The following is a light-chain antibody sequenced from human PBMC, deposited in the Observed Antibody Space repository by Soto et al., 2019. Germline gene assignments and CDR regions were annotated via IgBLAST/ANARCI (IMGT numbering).Light chain of an antibody. V-gene: IGLV2-14*03. J-gene: IGLJ2*01. CDR1: SSDVGGYNF. Sequence: QSALTQSASVSGSPGQSITISCTGTSSDVGGYNFVSWYQQHPGKAPKLMIYDVTNRPSGVSNRFSGSKSGNTASLTISGLQAEDEAHYYCSSYTSTNTQLFGGGTKVTVL. CDR3: SSYTSTNTQL. CDR2: DVT.